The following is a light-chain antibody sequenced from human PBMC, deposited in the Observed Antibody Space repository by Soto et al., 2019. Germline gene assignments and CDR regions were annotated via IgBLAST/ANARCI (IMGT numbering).Light chain of an antibody. Sequence: VVLTQSPLSLPVTLGQPASISCNSSQSLVYRDGNTYLNWFQQRPGQSPRRLIYKVSDRASGVPDRFSGGGSGTDFTLKISRVEAEDVGVYYCMQGTHWPPYSFGQGTKLEIK. J-gene: IGKJ2*03. CDR1: QSLVYRDGNTY. CDR3: MQGTHWPPYS. V-gene: IGKV2-30*01. CDR2: KVS.